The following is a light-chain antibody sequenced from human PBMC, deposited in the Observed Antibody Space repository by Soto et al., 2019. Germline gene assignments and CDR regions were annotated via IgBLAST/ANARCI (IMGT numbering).Light chain of an antibody. V-gene: IGLV2-14*03. Sequence: QSALTQPASVSGSPGQSITISCTGTDSDVGGYNYVSWYQHHPGNAPKVMIYDVTYRPSGVSNRFSGSESGNTASLTISGLQAEDEADYYCSSYTTSGVGVFGGGTKLTVL. CDR1: DSDVGGYNY. CDR2: DVT. J-gene: IGLJ2*01. CDR3: SSYTTSGVGV.